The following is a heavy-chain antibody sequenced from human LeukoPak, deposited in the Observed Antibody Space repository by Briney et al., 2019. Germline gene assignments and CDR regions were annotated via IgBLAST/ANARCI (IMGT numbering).Heavy chain of an antibody. Sequence: PSETLSLTCTVSGGSISSSSYYWGWIRQPPGKGLEWIGSIYYSGSTYYNPSLKSRVTMSVDTSKNQFSLKLSSVTAADTAVYYCARQSVVVPAAGGDWFDPWGQGTLVTVSS. CDR3: ARQSVVVPAAGGDWFDP. D-gene: IGHD2-2*01. V-gene: IGHV4-39*07. J-gene: IGHJ5*02. CDR2: IYYSGST. CDR1: GGSISSSSYY.